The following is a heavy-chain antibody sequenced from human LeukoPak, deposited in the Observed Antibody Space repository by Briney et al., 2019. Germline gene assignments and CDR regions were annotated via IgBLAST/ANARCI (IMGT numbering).Heavy chain of an antibody. J-gene: IGHJ3*01. CDR1: GHTFTKYY. D-gene: IGHD2-15*01. CDR3: ARPAFSGGSCYDY. CDR2: IHPGSGDT. Sequence: ASVTVSCTASGHTFTKYYMHWVRQAPGQGLEWMGWIHPGSGDTNYAQKFQGRVTMTRDTSISTAYMELSRLRSDDTAVYYCARPAFSGGSCYDYWGQGTMVTVSS. V-gene: IGHV1-2*02.